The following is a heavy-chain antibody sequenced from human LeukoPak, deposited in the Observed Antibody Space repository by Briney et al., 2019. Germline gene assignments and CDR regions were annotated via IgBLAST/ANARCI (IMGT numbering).Heavy chain of an antibody. V-gene: IGHV1-18*01. CDR1: GYTFTRFG. Sequence: ASVKVSCKASGYTFTRFGITWLRQAAGQGLEWMGWISSHNGNTKYDQKLQGRVTMTTDTSTSTAYMELRSLRSDDTAVYYCAREDGYSTAYNWFDPWGQGTLVTVSS. CDR3: AREDGYSTAYNWFDP. J-gene: IGHJ5*02. CDR2: ISSHNGNT. D-gene: IGHD5-24*01.